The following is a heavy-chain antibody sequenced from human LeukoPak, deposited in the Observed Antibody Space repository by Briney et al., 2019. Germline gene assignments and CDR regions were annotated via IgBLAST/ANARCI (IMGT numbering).Heavy chain of an antibody. CDR2: ISGNSNSI. J-gene: IGHJ5*02. CDR1: GFTFSSYA. V-gene: IGHV3-21*04. CDR3: ARDVGYSSSWNQKRGFDP. Sequence: GGSLRLSCAASGFTFSSYAMSWVRQAPGKGLEWVSSISGNSNSIYYADSVKGRFTVSRDNAKNSLFLRMNSLRVEDTAVYYCARDVGYSSSWNQKRGFDPWGQGTLVTVSS. D-gene: IGHD6-13*01.